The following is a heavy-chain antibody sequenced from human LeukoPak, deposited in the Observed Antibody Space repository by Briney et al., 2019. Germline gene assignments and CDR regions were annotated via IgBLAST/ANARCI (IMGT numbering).Heavy chain of an antibody. CDR1: GFTFSSYG. D-gene: IGHD6-13*01. CDR3: AREVEQQLATWGY. V-gene: IGHV3-33*01. CDR2: IWYDGSNK. Sequence: PGRSLRLSCAASGFTFSSYGMHWVRQAPGKGLEWVAVIWYDGSNKYYADSVKGRFTISRDNSKNTLYLQMNSLRAEDTAVYYCAREVEQQLATWGYWGQGTLVTVSS. J-gene: IGHJ4*02.